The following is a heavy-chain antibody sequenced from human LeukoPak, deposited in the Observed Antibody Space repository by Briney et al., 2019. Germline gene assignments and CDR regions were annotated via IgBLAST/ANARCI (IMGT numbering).Heavy chain of an antibody. J-gene: IGHJ4*02. Sequence: SETLSLTCTVSGGSISSSSYYWGWIRQPPGKGLEWIGSIYYSGSTYYNPSLKSRVTISVDTSKNQFSLKLSSVTAADTAVYYCARFDGIAAAGDWGQGTLVTVSS. CDR1: GGSISSSSYY. V-gene: IGHV4-39*07. CDR3: ARFDGIAAAGD. CDR2: IYYSGST. D-gene: IGHD6-13*01.